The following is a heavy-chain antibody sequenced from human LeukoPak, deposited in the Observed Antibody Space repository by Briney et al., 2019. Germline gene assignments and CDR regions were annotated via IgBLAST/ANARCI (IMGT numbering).Heavy chain of an antibody. CDR3: ARRGALPSYYYYYGMDV. CDR2: INPNSGGT. Sequence: ASVKVSCKASGYTFTGYYMHWVRQAPGQVLEWMGWINPNSGGTNYAQKFQGRVTMIRDTSISTAYMELSRLRSDDTAVYYCARRGALPSYYYYYGMDVWGQGTTVTVSS. CDR1: GYTFTGYY. J-gene: IGHJ6*02. D-gene: IGHD1-26*01. V-gene: IGHV1-2*02.